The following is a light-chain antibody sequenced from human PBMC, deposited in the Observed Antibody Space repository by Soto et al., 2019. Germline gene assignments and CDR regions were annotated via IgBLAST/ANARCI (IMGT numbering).Light chain of an antibody. J-gene: IGKJ1*01. CDR1: QSISSISSY. Sequence: DIQMTQSPSSLSASVGDRVTITCRASQSISSISSYLNWYQQKPGKAPKLLIYAPSSLQSGVPSRFSGSGSGTDFTLTISSLQPEDFATYYCQQSYSTPLAFGQGTKVEIK. V-gene: IGKV1-39*01. CDR2: APS. CDR3: QQSYSTPLA.